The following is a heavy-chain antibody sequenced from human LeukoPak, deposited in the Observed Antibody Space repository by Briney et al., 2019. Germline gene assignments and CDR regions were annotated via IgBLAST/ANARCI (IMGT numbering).Heavy chain of an antibody. CDR3: ARDGIAAAGSWFDP. V-gene: IGHV4-34*01. J-gene: IGHJ5*02. CDR2: INHSGST. Sequence: PSETLSLTCTVSGGSISSYYWSWIRQPPGKGLEWIGEINHSGSTNYNPSLKSRVTISVDTSKNQFSLKLSSVTAADTAVYYCARDGIAAAGSWFDPWGQGTLVTVSS. D-gene: IGHD6-13*01. CDR1: GGSISSYY.